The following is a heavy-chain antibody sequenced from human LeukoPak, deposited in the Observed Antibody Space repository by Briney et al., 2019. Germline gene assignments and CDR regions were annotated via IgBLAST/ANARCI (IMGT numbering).Heavy chain of an antibody. Sequence: AAVNVSCKASGYAFSSYYMHWVGQAPGQGLEWMGIINPSGGSTSYAQKFQGRVTMTRDTSTSTVYMELSSLRSEDTAVYYCARDRGYSYGYYFDYWGQGTLVTVSS. CDR3: ARDRGYSYGYYFDY. CDR2: INPSGGST. CDR1: GYAFSSYY. V-gene: IGHV1-46*01. J-gene: IGHJ4*02. D-gene: IGHD5-18*01.